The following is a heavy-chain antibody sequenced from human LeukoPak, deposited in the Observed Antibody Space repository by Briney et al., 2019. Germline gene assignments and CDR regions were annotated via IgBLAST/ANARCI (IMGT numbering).Heavy chain of an antibody. CDR1: GGSISSGGYY. CDR3: ARSNDFWLGMDV. J-gene: IGHJ6*04. Sequence: SETLSLTCSVSGGSISSGGYYWSWIRQHPGKGLEWIGYIYYSGSTYYNPSLKSRVTISVDTSKNQFSLKLSSVTAADTAVYYCARSNDFWLGMDVWGKGTTVTVSS. CDR2: IYYSGST. V-gene: IGHV4-31*03. D-gene: IGHD3-3*01.